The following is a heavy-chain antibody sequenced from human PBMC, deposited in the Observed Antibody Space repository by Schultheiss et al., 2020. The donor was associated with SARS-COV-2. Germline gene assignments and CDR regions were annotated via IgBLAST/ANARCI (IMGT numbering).Heavy chain of an antibody. V-gene: IGHV3-21*01. Sequence: GESLKISCAASGFTFSSYDMHWVRQATGKGLEWVSSISSSSSYIYYADSVKGRFTISRDNAKNSLYLQMNSLRAEDTAVYYCASIPKEYCSSTSCSRTYYYYYMDVWGKGTTVTVSS. CDR2: ISSSSSYI. D-gene: IGHD2-2*01. CDR1: GFTFSSYD. J-gene: IGHJ6*03. CDR3: ASIPKEYCSSTSCSRTYYYYYMDV.